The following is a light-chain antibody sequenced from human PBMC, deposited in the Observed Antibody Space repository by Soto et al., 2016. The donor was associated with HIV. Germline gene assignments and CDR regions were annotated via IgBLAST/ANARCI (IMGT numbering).Light chain of an antibody. CDR1: NLRSYF. Sequence: SSELTQDPAVSVALGQTVRITCQGDNLRSYFASWYQQKPGQAPVLVIYGENNRPSGIPDRFSGSSSGNTASLTITGPQAEDEADYYCHSRDNSDNYWVFGGGTKLTVL. CDR2: GEN. CDR3: HSRDNSDNYWV. J-gene: IGLJ3*02. V-gene: IGLV3-19*01.